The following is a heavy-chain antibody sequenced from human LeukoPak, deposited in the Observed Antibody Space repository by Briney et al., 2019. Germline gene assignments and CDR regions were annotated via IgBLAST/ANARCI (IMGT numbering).Heavy chain of an antibody. CDR3: ARHGITGRD. CDR2: IYHSGST. Sequence: SETLSLTCAVSGYSISSGYYWGWIRQPPGKGLEWIGSIYHSGSTYYNPSLKSRVTISVDTSKDQFSLKLSSVTAADTAVYYCARHGITGRDWGRGTLVTVSS. V-gene: IGHV4-38-2*01. D-gene: IGHD3-3*01. CDR1: GYSISSGYY. J-gene: IGHJ4*02.